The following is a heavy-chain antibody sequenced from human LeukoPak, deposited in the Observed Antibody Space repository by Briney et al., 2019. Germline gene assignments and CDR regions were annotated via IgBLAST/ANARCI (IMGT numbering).Heavy chain of an antibody. CDR1: GFTFSSYS. V-gene: IGHV3-21*01. D-gene: IGHD2-15*01. Sequence: GGPLRLSCAASGFTFSSYSMSWARQAPGKGLEWVSSISSSSSYIYYADSVKGRFTISRDNAKNSLYLQMNSLRAEDTAVYYCARGYCSGGSCYPNWFDPWGQGTLVTVSS. J-gene: IGHJ5*02. CDR3: ARGYCSGGSCYPNWFDP. CDR2: ISSSSSYI.